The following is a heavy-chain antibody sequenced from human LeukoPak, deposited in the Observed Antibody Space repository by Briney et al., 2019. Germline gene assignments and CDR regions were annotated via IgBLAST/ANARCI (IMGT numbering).Heavy chain of an antibody. D-gene: IGHD1-26*01. V-gene: IGHV4-39*07. CDR2: IYYSGST. J-gene: IGHJ4*02. CDR3: ARGSGGSYYTLFDY. CDR1: GGSISSSSYY. Sequence: SETLSLTCTVSGGSISSSSYYWGWLRQPPGNGLEWFGIIYYSGSTYSHPSLKRRVTISVDTYKNQFSLKLSSVTAADTAVYYCARGSGGSYYTLFDYWGQGTLVTVSS.